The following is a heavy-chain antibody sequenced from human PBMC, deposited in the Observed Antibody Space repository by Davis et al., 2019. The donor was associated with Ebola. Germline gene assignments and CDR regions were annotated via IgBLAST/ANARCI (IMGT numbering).Heavy chain of an antibody. V-gene: IGHV3-7*01. D-gene: IGHD4-17*01. J-gene: IGHJ6*04. CDR3: ARDRGDYVFSYYGMDV. Sequence: PGGSLTLSCAVSAFTFSSYWMSWVRQAPGKGLEWAANIKQDGSEKYYVDSVKGRFTISRDNAKNSLYLQMNSLRAEDTAVYYCARDRGDYVFSYYGMDVWGKGTTVTVSS. CDR1: AFTFSSYW. CDR2: IKQDGSEK.